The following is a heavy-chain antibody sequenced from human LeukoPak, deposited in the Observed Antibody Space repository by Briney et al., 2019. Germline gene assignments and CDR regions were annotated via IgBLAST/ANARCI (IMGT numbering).Heavy chain of an antibody. J-gene: IGHJ6*03. V-gene: IGHV3-21*01. D-gene: IGHD2-2*01. CDR1: GFTFSSYS. CDR2: ISSSSSYI. Sequence: GGSLRLSCAASGFTFSSYSMNWVRQAPGKGLEWVSSISSSSSYIYYVDSVKGRFTTSRDNAKNSLYLQMNSLRAEDTAVYYCARPCSSTSCYHNYYYYMDVWGKGTTVTVSS. CDR3: ARPCSSTSCYHNYYYYMDV.